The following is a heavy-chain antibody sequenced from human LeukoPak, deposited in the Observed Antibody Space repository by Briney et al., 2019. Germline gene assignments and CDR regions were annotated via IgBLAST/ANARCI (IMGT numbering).Heavy chain of an antibody. V-gene: IGHV3-30-3*01. CDR2: ISYDGSNK. CDR3: ARTEAAAATPFDY. J-gene: IGHJ4*02. D-gene: IGHD6-13*01. Sequence: GGSLRLSCAASGFTFSSYAMHWVRQAPGKGLEWVAVISYDGSNKYYADSVKGRFTISRDNSKNTLYLQMNSLRAEDTAVYYCARTEAAAATPFDYWGQGTLVTVSS. CDR1: GFTFSSYA.